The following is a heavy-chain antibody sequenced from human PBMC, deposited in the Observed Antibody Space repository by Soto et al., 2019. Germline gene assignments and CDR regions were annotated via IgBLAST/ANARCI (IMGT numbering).Heavy chain of an antibody. CDR3: RKNSSRYNSNNDGNKWCDP. Sequence: DVQLVESGGGSVQPGRSLRLSCAASGFTFDDYAMHWVRQAPGKGLERAPGTSCNSGSIAYADSVKGRFTISRDNAKNSLYLQMNNLRAQDSALYYFRKNSSRYNSNNDGNKWCDPWGQGTLVTVSS. CDR2: TSCNSGSI. J-gene: IGHJ5*02. V-gene: IGHV3-9*01. D-gene: IGHD1-1*01. CDR1: GFTFDDYA.